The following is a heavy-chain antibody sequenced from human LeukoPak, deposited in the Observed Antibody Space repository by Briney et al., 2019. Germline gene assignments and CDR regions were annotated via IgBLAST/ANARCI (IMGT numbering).Heavy chain of an antibody. CDR3: ARTTVTAPFQH. CDR1: GLTFSSYE. CDR2: ISSSGSTI. Sequence: GSLRLSCAASGLTFSSYEMIWVRQAPGKGLEWVSYISSSGSTIYYADSVKGRFTISRDNAKNSLYLQMNSLRAEDTAVYYCARTTVTAPFQHWGQGTLVTVSS. V-gene: IGHV3-48*03. J-gene: IGHJ1*01. D-gene: IGHD4-17*01.